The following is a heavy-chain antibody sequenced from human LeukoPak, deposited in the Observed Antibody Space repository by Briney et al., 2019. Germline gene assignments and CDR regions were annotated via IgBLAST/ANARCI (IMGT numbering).Heavy chain of an antibody. CDR3: ARYNSLLRGVTTSDY. CDR1: GYTFSNYG. J-gene: IGHJ4*02. Sequence: ASVKVSCKASGYTFSNYGITWVRQAPGQGFEWMGTISGHNGDVNYAPKFQGRVTMTTDTSTTTAYMELRSLRFDDTAVYYCARYNSLLRGVTTSDYWGQGTLVTVSS. D-gene: IGHD3-10*01. CDR2: ISGHNGDV. V-gene: IGHV1-18*01.